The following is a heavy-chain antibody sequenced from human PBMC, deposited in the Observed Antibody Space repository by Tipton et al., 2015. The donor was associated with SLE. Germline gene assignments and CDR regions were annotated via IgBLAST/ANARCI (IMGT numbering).Heavy chain of an antibody. V-gene: IGHV4-34*01. J-gene: IGHJ4*02. CDR1: NGSFSGYL. Sequence: GLVKPSETLSLTCDVNNGSFSGYLWSWIRQPPGKGLEWIGDIKHTGATNYNPSLKSRVTISVDTSRNQFSLRLTSVTAADTAVYYCARGKISWAVFVVKNYLDSWGQGTLVTVSS. D-gene: IGHD2-8*02. CDR2: IKHTGAT. CDR3: ARGKISWAVFVVKNYLDS.